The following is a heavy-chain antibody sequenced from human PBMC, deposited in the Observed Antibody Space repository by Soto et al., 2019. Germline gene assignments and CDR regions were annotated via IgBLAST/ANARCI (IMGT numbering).Heavy chain of an antibody. CDR2: IYYSGST. J-gene: IGHJ4*02. CDR3: ASSINWGSSEEYFDY. D-gene: IGHD7-27*01. CDR1: GGSISSYY. Sequence: SETLSLTCTVSGGSISSYYWSWIRQPPGKGLEWIGYIYYSGSTNYNPSLKSRVTISVDTSKNQFSLKLSSVTAADTAVYYCASSINWGSSEEYFDYWGQGTLVTVSS. V-gene: IGHV4-59*08.